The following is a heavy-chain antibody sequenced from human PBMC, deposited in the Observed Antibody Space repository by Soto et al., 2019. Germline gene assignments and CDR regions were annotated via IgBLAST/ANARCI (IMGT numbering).Heavy chain of an antibody. Sequence: ASVKVSCKASGYTFTSYAMHWVRQAPGQRLEWMGWINAGNGNTKYSQKFQGRVTITRDTSASTAYMELSSLRSEDTAVYYCARVSEAARTTFSLDYWGQGTLVTVSS. J-gene: IGHJ4*02. D-gene: IGHD6-6*01. CDR2: INAGNGNT. V-gene: IGHV1-3*01. CDR3: ARVSEAARTTFSLDY. CDR1: GYTFTSYA.